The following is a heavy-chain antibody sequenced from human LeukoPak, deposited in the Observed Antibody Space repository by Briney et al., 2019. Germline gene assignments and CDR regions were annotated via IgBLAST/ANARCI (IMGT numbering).Heavy chain of an antibody. CDR2: INHSGST. J-gene: IGHJ6*03. CDR3: ARVARVEENYYYYYYYMDV. CDR1: GGSFSGYY. Sequence: SSETLSLTCAVYGGSFSGYYWSWIRQPPGKGLEWIGEINHSGSTDYNPSLKSRVTISVDTSKNQFSLKLSSVTAADTAVYYCARVARVEENYYYYYYYMDVWGKGTTVTVSS. V-gene: IGHV4-34*01. D-gene: IGHD6-6*01.